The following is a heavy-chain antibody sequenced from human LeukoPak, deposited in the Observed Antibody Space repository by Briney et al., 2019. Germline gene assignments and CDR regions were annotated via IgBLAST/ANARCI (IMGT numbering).Heavy chain of an antibody. CDR3: ARARPLDSYGYYFDY. CDR2: ISGSGGST. Sequence: GGSLRLSCAASGFTFSSYAMSWVRQAPGKGLEWVSAISGSGGSTYYADSVKGRFTISRDNSKNTLYLQMNSLRAEDTAVYYCARARPLDSYGYYFDYWGQGTLVTVSS. J-gene: IGHJ4*02. D-gene: IGHD5-18*01. CDR1: GFTFSSYA. V-gene: IGHV3-23*01.